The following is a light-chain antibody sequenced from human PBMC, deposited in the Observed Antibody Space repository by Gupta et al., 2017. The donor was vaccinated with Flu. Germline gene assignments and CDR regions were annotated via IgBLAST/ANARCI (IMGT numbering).Light chain of an antibody. J-gene: IGKJ1*01. V-gene: IGKV1-39*01. CDR3: QQSDSAPRT. CDR2: AAS. Sequence: DIQMSQSPSSLSASIGDRVTITCRASQSIGTYLNWYLQKSGKAPKFLIYAASSLQVGVPSRFSGSGSGTDFTLTITGLQPEDFGTYYCQQSDSAPRTFGQGTKVEIK. CDR1: QSIGTY.